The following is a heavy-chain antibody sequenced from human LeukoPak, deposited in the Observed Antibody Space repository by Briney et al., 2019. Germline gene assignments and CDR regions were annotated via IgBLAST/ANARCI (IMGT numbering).Heavy chain of an antibody. CDR1: GFTFDDYA. D-gene: IGHD6-19*01. CDR2: ISWNSGGI. V-gene: IGHV3-9*01. J-gene: IGHJ4*02. CDR3: AKGKKMTVAGLFDY. Sequence: GRSLRLSCAASGFTFDDYAMHWVRQAPGKGLEWVSGISWNSGGIGYADSVKGRFTISRDNAKNSLYLQMNSLRADDTALYYCAKGKKMTVAGLFDYWGQGTLVTVS.